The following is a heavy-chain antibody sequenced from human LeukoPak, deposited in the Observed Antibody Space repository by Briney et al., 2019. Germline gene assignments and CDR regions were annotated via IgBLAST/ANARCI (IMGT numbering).Heavy chain of an antibody. V-gene: IGHV3-23*01. D-gene: IGHD7-27*01. CDR1: GFTFSTYT. CDR2: IGNNGGGI. Sequence: HPGGSLGLSCAASGFTFSTYTMYWVRHPPGKRLEWVSIIGNNGGGIHYADSVKGRFTISRDNFKNALYPQMNSLRVEDTAVYYCAIDPNWGTHSWGQGVLVTVSS. CDR3: AIDPNWGTHS. J-gene: IGHJ4*02.